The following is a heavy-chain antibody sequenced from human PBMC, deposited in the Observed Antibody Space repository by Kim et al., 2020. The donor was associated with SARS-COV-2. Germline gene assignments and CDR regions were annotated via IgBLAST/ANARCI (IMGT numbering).Heavy chain of an antibody. Sequence: GGSLRLSCVGSGFDFDTYSMHWVRQAPGKGLEWVAVIWGDGRNKDYGDFVKGRFTISRDNSKETLYLQMNSLTDEXTARYHCAKXARLQKSTGWYWGWY. CDR3: AKXARLQKSTGWYWGWY. CDR1: GFDFDTYS. D-gene: IGHD6-19*01. V-gene: IGHV3-33*06. J-gene: IGHJ2*01. CDR2: IWGDGRNK.